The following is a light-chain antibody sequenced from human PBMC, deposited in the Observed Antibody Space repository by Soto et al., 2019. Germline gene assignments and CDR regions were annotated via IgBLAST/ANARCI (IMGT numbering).Light chain of an antibody. V-gene: IGKV3-20*01. CDR1: ETISSHY. CDR2: VAS. Sequence: EIVGMQSPDTLSLSPGERATLSCRASETISSHYITWYQQKPGQAPRLLIFVASTRATGIPDRFSGSWSGTDFTLAISRLEAEDFAVYYCQNFGDSPFTFGPGTKVDIK. J-gene: IGKJ3*01. CDR3: QNFGDSPFT.